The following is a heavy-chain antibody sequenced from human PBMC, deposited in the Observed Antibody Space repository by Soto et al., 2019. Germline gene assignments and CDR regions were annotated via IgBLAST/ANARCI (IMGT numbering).Heavy chain of an antibody. D-gene: IGHD4-4*01. CDR2: IYYSGST. J-gene: IGHJ6*02. Sequence: PSETLSLTCTVSGGSISSYYWSWIRQPPGKGLEWIGYIYYSGSTNYNPSLKSRVTISVDTSKNQFSLKLSSVTAADTAVYYCARGGRASDYSNYVPYYYYYGMDVSGQGTPLTVSS. V-gene: IGHV4-59*01. CDR3: ARGGRASDYSNYVPYYYYYGMDV. CDR1: GGSISSYY.